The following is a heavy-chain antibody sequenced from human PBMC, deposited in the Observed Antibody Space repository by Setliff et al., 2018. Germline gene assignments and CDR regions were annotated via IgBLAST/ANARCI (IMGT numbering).Heavy chain of an antibody. D-gene: IGHD5-18*01. CDR2: IYHNGNT. CDR3: VRDRTAYSYGLDV. Sequence: SETLSLTCTVSGGSISPYFWSWSRQPQGKGLEWIGYIYHNGNTNFNPSLKTRVTMSVDTSKNQFALNLRSVTAADTAVYYCVRDRTAYSYGLDVWGQGTTVTVSS. CDR1: GGSISPYF. J-gene: IGHJ6*02. V-gene: IGHV4-59*01.